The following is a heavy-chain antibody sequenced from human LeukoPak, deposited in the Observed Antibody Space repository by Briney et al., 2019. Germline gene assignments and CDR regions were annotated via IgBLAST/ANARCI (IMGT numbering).Heavy chain of an antibody. CDR1: GFTFSSYA. Sequence: GGSLRLSCAASGFTFSSYAMSWVRQAPGKGLEWVSSITESGAYTYYADPVKGRFTLSRDNSKNTLYLQMNSLRVEDTAVFYCAKDFSGSWQFDPWGQGTLATVSS. CDR3: AKDFSGSWQFDP. J-gene: IGHJ5*02. CDR2: ITESGAYT. D-gene: IGHD6-13*01. V-gene: IGHV3-23*01.